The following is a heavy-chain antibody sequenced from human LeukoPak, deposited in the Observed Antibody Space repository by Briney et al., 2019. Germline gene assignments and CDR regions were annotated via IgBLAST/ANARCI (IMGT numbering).Heavy chain of an antibody. CDR3: ARGHSSYVDY. D-gene: IGHD3-16*01. J-gene: IGHJ4*02. CDR2: IYSAGST. Sequence: GGSLRLSCAASGFTFSSYAMSWVRQAPGKGLEWVSVIYSAGSTYYADSVKGRFTISRDNSKNTLYLQMNNLRAEDTAVYYCARGHSSYVDYWGQGTLVTVSS. V-gene: IGHV3-53*01. CDR1: GFTFSSYA.